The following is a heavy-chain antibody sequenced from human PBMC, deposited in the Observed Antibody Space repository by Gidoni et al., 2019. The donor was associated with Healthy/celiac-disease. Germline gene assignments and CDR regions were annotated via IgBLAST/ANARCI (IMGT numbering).Heavy chain of an antibody. CDR1: GSTFTGYY. Sequence: QVQLAQSGAEVMKPGASVKVSCQASGSTFTGYYMHWMRQDPGQGLEWMGWINPNSGGTNYAQKFQGRVTMTRDTSISTAYMELSRLRSDDTAVYYCAGSYSSSWSMDVWGKGTTVTVSS. D-gene: IGHD6-13*01. J-gene: IGHJ6*03. CDR2: INPNSGGT. CDR3: AGSYSSSWSMDV. V-gene: IGHV1-2*02.